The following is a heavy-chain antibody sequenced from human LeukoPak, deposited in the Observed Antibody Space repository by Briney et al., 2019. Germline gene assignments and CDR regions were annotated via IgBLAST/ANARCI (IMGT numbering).Heavy chain of an antibody. CDR1: GGSFSGYY. J-gene: IGHJ4*02. D-gene: IGHD3-16*01. CDR3: ARLNYVWGKYYFDY. CDR2: INHSGST. V-gene: IGHV4-34*01. Sequence: SETLSLTCAVYGGSFSGYYWSWIRQPPGKGLEWIGEINHSGSTNYNPSLKSRVTISVDTSKNQFSLKLSSVTAADTAVYYCARLNYVWGKYYFDYWGQGTLVTVSS.